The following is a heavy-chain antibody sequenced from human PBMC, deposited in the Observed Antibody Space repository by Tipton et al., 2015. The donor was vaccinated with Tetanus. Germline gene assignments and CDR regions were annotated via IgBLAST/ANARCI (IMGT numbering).Heavy chain of an antibody. D-gene: IGHD2-15*01. V-gene: IGHV1-18*01. J-gene: IGHJ4*02. CDR3: ARTLAYCSRDACYHLRGYEF. CDR1: GYSFTSYG. CDR2: ITPYNGHT. Sequence: QSGAEVKKPGASVKVSCTANGYSFTSYGINWVRQAPGQGLEWVGWITPYNGHTDLAQRFQGRVTMTLDTATSTAHMELRNLTPDDTAVYFCARTLAYCSRDACYHLRGYEFWGQGTLVTVSS.